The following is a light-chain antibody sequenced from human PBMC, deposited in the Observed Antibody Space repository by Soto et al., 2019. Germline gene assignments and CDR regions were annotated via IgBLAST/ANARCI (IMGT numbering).Light chain of an antibody. CDR2: DTN. J-gene: IGLJ1*01. CDR1: TGAVTNGHY. CDR3: LLSYNGPYV. V-gene: IGLV7-46*01. Sequence: QAVVAQEPSLTVSPGGTVTLTCGSSTGAVTNGHYPYWFQQKPGQAPRTLIYDTNNRHSWTPARFSGSLLGGKAALTLSGAQPEDEAEYYCLLSYNGPYVFGTGTKVTVL.